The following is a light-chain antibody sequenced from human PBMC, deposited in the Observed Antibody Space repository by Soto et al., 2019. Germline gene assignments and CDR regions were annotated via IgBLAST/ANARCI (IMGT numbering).Light chain of an antibody. V-gene: IGKV3-15*01. CDR1: QSITRN. J-gene: IGKJ1*01. CDR2: GAS. CDR3: QKYDSAPRT. Sequence: EIVMTQSPATLSLSPGERATLSCRASQSITRNLAWYQQTPGQAPRLLIYGASTRATGIPARFSGSGSGTEFTLTISSLQSEDFAVYYCQKYDSAPRTFGQGTKVDIK.